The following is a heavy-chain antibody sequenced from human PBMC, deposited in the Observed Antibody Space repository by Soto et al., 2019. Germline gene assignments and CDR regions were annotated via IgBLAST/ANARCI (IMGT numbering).Heavy chain of an antibody. CDR1: GFTFSNAW. V-gene: IGHV3-15*07. CDR2: IKSKTDGGTT. D-gene: IGHD3-3*01. CDR3: TTDWVEWLLASDDAFDI. J-gene: IGHJ3*02. Sequence: PGGSLRLSCAASGFTFSNAWMNWVRQAPGKGLEWVGRIKSKTDGGTTDYAAPVKGRFTISRDDSKNTLYLQMNSLKTEDTAVYYCTTDWVEWLLASDDAFDIWGQGTMVTVSS.